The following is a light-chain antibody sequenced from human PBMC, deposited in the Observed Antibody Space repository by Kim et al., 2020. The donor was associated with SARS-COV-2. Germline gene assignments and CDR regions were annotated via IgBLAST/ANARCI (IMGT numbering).Light chain of an antibody. CDR1: KLGDKY. CDR3: QAWDSSPV. J-gene: IGLJ3*02. Sequence: VSVSPGQTASITCSGDKLGDKYACWYQQKPGQSPVLVIYQDSKRPSGIPERFSGSNSGNTATLTISGTQAMDEADYYCQAWDSSPVFGGGNQLTVL. V-gene: IGLV3-1*01. CDR2: QDS.